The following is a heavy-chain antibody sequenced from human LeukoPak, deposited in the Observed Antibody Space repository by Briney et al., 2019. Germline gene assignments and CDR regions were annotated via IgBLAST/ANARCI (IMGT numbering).Heavy chain of an antibody. CDR3: VKSSAAIVTYDY. V-gene: IGHV3-64D*09. J-gene: IGHJ4*02. D-gene: IGHD5-18*01. CDR1: GFTFSCYA. CDR2: ISANGVNT. Sequence: GGSLRLSCSASGFTFSCYAMHWVRQAPGKGLEYVSAISANGVNTYYADSVKGRFTISRDNSKNTLYLQMSSLRADDTAVYYCVKSSAAIVTYDYWGQGTLVTVSS.